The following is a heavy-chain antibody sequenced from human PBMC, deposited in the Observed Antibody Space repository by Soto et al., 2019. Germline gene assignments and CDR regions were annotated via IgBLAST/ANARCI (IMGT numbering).Heavy chain of an antibody. CDR2: IVVGSGST. V-gene: IGHV1-58*02. Sequence: SVKVSCKASGFTFTSSAMQWVRQARGQRLEWIGWIVVGSGSTSYAQKFQGRVTMTRDTSTSTVYMELSSLRSEDTAVYYCARVQAANYYYYYGMDVWGQGTTVTVSS. D-gene: IGHD5-18*01. CDR1: GFTFTSSA. CDR3: ARVQAANYYYYYGMDV. J-gene: IGHJ6*02.